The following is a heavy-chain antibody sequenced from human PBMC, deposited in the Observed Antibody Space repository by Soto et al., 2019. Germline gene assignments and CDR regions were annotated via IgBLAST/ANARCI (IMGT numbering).Heavy chain of an antibody. CDR3: ARGRYGDY. CDR2: ISAHNGNT. J-gene: IGHJ4*02. CDR1: GYGFTTYG. V-gene: IGHV1-18*01. Sequence: QVHLVQSGAEVTKPGASVKVSCKGSGYGFTTYGITWVRQAPGQGLEWMAWISAHNGNTDYAQNLQGRVTVTRDTSTSTAYMELRSLRSDDTAVYYCARGRYGDYWGQGALVTVSS. D-gene: IGHD1-1*01.